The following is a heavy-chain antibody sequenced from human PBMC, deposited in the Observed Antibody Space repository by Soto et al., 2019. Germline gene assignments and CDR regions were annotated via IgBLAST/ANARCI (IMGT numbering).Heavy chain of an antibody. J-gene: IGHJ4*02. CDR3: AKVSRKSYAIDFDS. D-gene: IGHD3-10*01. V-gene: IGHV1-8*01. CDR2: VNPNNGDT. CDR1: GYTFSNYD. Sequence: QVQLVQSGAELKKPGASVKVSCKASGYTFSNYDMNWVRQATGQGPEWIGWVNPNNGDTGYAQKFQGRVTLTTDISTTTAYMELTSLRSEDTAIYYCAKVSRKSYAIDFDSWGQGTLITVSS.